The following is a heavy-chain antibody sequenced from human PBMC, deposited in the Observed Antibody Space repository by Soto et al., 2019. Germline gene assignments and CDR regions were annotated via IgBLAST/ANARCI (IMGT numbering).Heavy chain of an antibody. CDR3: ARGAPIVIAVAGTWWFDP. J-gene: IGHJ5*02. V-gene: IGHV1-8*01. CDR1: GYTFTSYD. CDR2: MNSNSGNT. D-gene: IGHD6-19*01. Sequence: ASVKVSCKASGYTFTSYDINCVRQATGQVLEWMGWMNSNSGNTGYAQKFQGRVTMTRNTSISTAYMELSSLRSEDTAVYYCARGAPIVIAVAGTWWFDPWGQGTLVTVSS.